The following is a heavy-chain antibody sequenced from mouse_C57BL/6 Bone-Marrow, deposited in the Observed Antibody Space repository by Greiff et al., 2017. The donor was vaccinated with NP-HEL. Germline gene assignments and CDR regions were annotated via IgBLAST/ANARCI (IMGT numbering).Heavy chain of an antibody. CDR1: GYAFSSYW. D-gene: IGHD1-1*01. CDR3: ARRGYYYGSSRYWYFDV. V-gene: IGHV1-80*01. Sequence: QVQLKQSGAELVKPGASVKISCKASGYAFSSYWMNWVKQRPGKGLEWIGQIYPGDGDTNYNGKFKGKATLTADKSSSTAYMQLSSLTSEDSAVYFCARRGYYYGSSRYWYFDVWGTGTTVTVSS. J-gene: IGHJ1*03. CDR2: IYPGDGDT.